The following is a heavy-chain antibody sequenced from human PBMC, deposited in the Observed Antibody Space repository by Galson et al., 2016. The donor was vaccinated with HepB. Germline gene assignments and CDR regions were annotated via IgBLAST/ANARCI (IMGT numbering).Heavy chain of an antibody. CDR1: GFTFSSHW. J-gene: IGHJ5*01. D-gene: IGHD2/OR15-2a*01. CDR2: IHSDGMTTT. V-gene: IGHV3-74*01. CDR3: ARGTALVIGGGFFDS. Sequence: SLRLSCAVSGFTFSSHWMHWVRQAPGEGLIWVARIHSDGMTTTGYADSVKGRFTVSRDNAKNTLYLQMNNLRADDTALYYCARGTALVIGGGFFDSWGQGAQVTVSS.